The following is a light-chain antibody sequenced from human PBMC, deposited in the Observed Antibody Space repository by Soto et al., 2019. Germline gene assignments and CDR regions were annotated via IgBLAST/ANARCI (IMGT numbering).Light chain of an antibody. CDR3: FSYTTTGTYG. CDR2: NNE. Sequence: QSVLARQPSVSAAPGQTVTISCSGRGFNVGNNGVNWYLKVPGQPPKVVIYNNELLPSGVSDRFSGTKSGTSASLAINNLHSEDEADYYCFSYTTTGTYGFGTGTKVTV. CDR1: GFNVGNNG. V-gene: IGLV1-36*01. J-gene: IGLJ1*01.